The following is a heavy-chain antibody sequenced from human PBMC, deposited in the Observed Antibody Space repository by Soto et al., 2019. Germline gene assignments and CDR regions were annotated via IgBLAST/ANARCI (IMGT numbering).Heavy chain of an antibody. J-gene: IGHJ6*02. CDR2: ISYDGSNK. V-gene: IGHV3-30-3*01. D-gene: IGHD2-2*01. CDR1: GFTFSSYA. Sequence: GGSLRLSCAASGFTFSSYAMHWVRQAPGKGLEWVAVISYDGSNKYYADSVKGRFTISRDNSKNTLYLQMNSLRAEDTAVYYCARDLGYCSSTSCYGRRRYYYYGMDVWGQGTTVTVSS. CDR3: ARDLGYCSSTSCYGRRRYYYYGMDV.